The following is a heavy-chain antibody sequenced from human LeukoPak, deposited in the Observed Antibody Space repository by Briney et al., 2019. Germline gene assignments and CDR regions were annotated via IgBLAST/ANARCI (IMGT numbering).Heavy chain of an antibody. CDR1: GFTFSSYV. D-gene: IGHD6-19*01. J-gene: IGHJ4*02. V-gene: IGHV3-30*04. CDR2: ISYDGSNE. Sequence: GGSLRLSCAASGFTFSSYVMHWVRQAPGKGLGWVAIISYDGSNEYYADSVKGRFTISRDNAKKSVYLQMNSLRAEDTAVYYCARGSTYSSGWYTGFDYWGQGTLVTVSS. CDR3: ARGSTYSSGWYTGFDY.